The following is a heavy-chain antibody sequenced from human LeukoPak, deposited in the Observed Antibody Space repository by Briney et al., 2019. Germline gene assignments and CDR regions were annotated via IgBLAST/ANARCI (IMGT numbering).Heavy chain of an antibody. D-gene: IGHD4-11*01. Sequence: PGGSLRLSCAASGFTVSSNYMSWVRQAPGKGLEWVSVIYSGGSTYYADSVKGRFTISRDNSKNTLYVQMNSLRTDDAAVYYCAKSKSPYPMDYIFDFWGQGTLVTVSS. CDR3: AKSKSPYPMDYIFDF. CDR2: IYSGGST. V-gene: IGHV3-53*05. J-gene: IGHJ4*02. CDR1: GFTVSSNY.